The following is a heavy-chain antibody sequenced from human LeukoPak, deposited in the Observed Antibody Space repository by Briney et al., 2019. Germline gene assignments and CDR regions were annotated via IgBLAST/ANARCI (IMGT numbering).Heavy chain of an antibody. J-gene: IGHJ3*02. CDR2: ISYDKSNK. CDR1: GFTFSSYA. Sequence: GGSLRLSCAASGFTFSSYAMHWVRQAPGKGLEWVALISYDKSNKYYADSVKGRFTISRDNSKNTLFVQMNSLRTEDTAVYYCARSGVQWQWLLTYDAFDIWGQGTMVTVPS. D-gene: IGHD6-19*01. V-gene: IGHV3-30-3*01. CDR3: ARSGVQWQWLLTYDAFDI.